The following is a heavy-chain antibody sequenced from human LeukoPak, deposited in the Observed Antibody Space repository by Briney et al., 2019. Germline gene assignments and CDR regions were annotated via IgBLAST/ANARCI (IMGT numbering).Heavy chain of an antibody. Sequence: SETLSLTCAVYGGSFSVYYWSCLRQPPGKGLEWIGEINHSGSTNYNPSLKSRDTISVDTSKNQFSLKLSSVTAADTAVYYCARSHGCHNWFDPWGQGTLVTVSS. D-gene: IGHD2-8*01. CDR1: GGSFSVYY. J-gene: IGHJ5*02. V-gene: IGHV4-34*01. CDR3: ARSHGCHNWFDP. CDR2: INHSGST.